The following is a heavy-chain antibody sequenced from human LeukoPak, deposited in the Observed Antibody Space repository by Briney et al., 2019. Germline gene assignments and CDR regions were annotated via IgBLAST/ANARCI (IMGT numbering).Heavy chain of an antibody. J-gene: IGHJ4*02. Sequence: AGGSLRLSFAASRFAFSTFAMHWVCHAPGKGPEWVAVISYDGRDKPHADSVKGRFTISRDNSKNTLYLQMDDLRLEDTALYFCAIDKNQIDRYFFDYWGQGALVTVSS. D-gene: IGHD2/OR15-2a*01. CDR3: AIDKNQIDRYFFDY. CDR1: RFAFSTFA. CDR2: ISYDGRDK. V-gene: IGHV3-30*04.